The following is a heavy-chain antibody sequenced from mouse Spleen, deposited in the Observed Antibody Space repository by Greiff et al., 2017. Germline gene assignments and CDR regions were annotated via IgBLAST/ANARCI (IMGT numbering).Heavy chain of an antibody. Sequence: QVQLQQSGAELVRPGASVTLSCKASGYTFTDYEMHWVKQTPVHGLEWIGAIDPETGGTAYNQKFKGKAILTADKSSSTAYMELRSLTSEDSAVYYCTRNYRYDSWFAYWGQGTLVTVSA. CDR1: GYTFTDYE. J-gene: IGHJ3*01. V-gene: IGHV1-15*01. D-gene: IGHD2-14*01. CDR2: IDPETGGT. CDR3: TRNYRYDSWFAY.